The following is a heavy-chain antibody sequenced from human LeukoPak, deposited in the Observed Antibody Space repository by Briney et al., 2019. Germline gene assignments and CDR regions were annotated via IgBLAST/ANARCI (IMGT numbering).Heavy chain of an antibody. J-gene: IGHJ5*02. Sequence: GASVKVSCKVSGYTLTELSMHWVRQAPGKGLEWMGGFDPEDGETIYAQKFQGRVTMTEDTSTDTAYMELSSLRSEDTAVYYCATDLYGGEYQLLSGWFDPGAREPWSPSPQ. CDR3: ATDLYGGEYQLLSGWFDP. D-gene: IGHD2-2*01. CDR2: FDPEDGET. V-gene: IGHV1-24*01. CDR1: GYTLTELS.